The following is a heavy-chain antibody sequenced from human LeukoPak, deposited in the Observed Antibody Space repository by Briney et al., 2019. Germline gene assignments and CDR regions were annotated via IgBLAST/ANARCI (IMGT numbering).Heavy chain of an antibody. CDR2: IYAGDSDT. CDR3: AWMLAAAGGGSWFDP. Sequence: GASLKISCKGSGYSFTSYWIGWVRQMPGTPLEGMGIIYAGDSDTRYSPSFQGQVIISADKSISPAYLQWSSLKASDTAMYYGAWMLAAAGGGSWFDPWGQGTLVTVSS. D-gene: IGHD6-25*01. CDR1: GYSFTSYW. J-gene: IGHJ5*02. V-gene: IGHV5-51*01.